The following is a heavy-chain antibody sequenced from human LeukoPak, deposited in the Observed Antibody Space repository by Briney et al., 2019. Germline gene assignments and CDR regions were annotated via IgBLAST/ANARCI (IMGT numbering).Heavy chain of an antibody. CDR3: ARGEILVVTAIPTPVDY. CDR2: INKDASIT. Sequence: PGGSLRVSCEASGFTFSAYWMHWIRQVPGKGLVWVSSINKDASITRYADSVKGRFTISRDNAGNTLYVEMNSLRAEDTAVYYYARGEILVVTAIPTPVDYWGQGTLVTVSS. CDR1: GFTFSAYW. D-gene: IGHD2-21*02. J-gene: IGHJ4*02. V-gene: IGHV3-74*01.